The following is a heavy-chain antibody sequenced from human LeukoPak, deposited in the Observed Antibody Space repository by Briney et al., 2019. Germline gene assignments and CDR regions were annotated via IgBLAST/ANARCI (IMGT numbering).Heavy chain of an antibody. J-gene: IGHJ4*02. CDR3: ARGHRGLDY. Sequence: GGSLRLSCAASGVTFSSYWMSWVRQAPGKGLEWVANIKQDGSEKYYVDSVKGRFTISRDNAKNSLYLQMNSLRAEDTAVYYCARGHRGLDYWGQGTLVTVSS. D-gene: IGHD2-21*01. CDR2: IKQDGSEK. V-gene: IGHV3-7*01. CDR1: GVTFSSYW.